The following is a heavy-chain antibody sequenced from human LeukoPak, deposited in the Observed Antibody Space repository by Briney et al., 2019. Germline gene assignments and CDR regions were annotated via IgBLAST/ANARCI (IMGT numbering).Heavy chain of an antibody. Sequence: HPGGSLRLSCAASGFTFSDFALHWVRQAPGKGLEWVASINQDESAKFYVDSVKGRFTISRDNAKNSLFLQMNSLRVEDTAVYYCARGNYDSDTNNWFDPWGQGTLVTVSS. CDR3: ARGNYDSDTNNWFDP. CDR2: INQDESAK. CDR1: GFTFSDFA. V-gene: IGHV3-7*01. D-gene: IGHD3-22*01. J-gene: IGHJ5*02.